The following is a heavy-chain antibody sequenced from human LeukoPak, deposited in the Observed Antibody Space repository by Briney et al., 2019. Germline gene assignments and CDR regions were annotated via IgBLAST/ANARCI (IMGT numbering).Heavy chain of an antibody. V-gene: IGHV4-34*01. CDR2: INHSGST. D-gene: IGHD3-10*01. CDR3: ASTGITMVRFDY. CDR1: GGSFSGYY. J-gene: IGHJ4*02. Sequence: SETLSLSCAVYGGSFSGYYWSWIRQPPGKGLEWIGEINHSGSTNYNPSLKSRVTISVDTSKNQFSLKLSSVTAADTAVYYCASTGITMVRFDYWGQGTLVTVSS.